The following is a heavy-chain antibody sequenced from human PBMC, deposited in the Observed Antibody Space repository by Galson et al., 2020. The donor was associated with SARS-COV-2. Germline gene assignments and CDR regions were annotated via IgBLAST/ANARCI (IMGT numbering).Heavy chain of an antibody. Sequence: GESLKISCAASGFTFSSYWMSWVRQAPGKGLEWVANIKQDGSEKYYVDSVKGRFTISRDNAKNSLYLQMNSLRAEDTAVYYCARDSIAVAATRGSYYYYYGMDVWGQGTTVTVSS. V-gene: IGHV3-7*01. CDR2: IKQDGSEK. CDR3: ARDSIAVAATRGSYYYYYGMDV. D-gene: IGHD6-19*01. J-gene: IGHJ6*02. CDR1: GFTFSSYW.